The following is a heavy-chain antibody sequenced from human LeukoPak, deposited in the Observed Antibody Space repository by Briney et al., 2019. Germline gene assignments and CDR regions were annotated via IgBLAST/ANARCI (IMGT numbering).Heavy chain of an antibody. J-gene: IGHJ4*02. CDR3: TRGASRSFDY. CDR1: GYTFTSYE. CDR2: MHPNSGNA. V-gene: IGHV1-8*03. Sequence: ASVKVSCKASGYTFTSYEIHWVRQATGQGLEWMGWMHPNSGNAGYIQKFDGRVTITRISSITAAYMELRSLRSEDTAVYYCTRGASRSFDYWGQGTLVTVSS.